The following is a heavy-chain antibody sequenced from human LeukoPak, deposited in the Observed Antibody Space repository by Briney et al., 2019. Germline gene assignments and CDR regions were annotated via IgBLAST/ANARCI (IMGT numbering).Heavy chain of an antibody. J-gene: IGHJ4*02. V-gene: IGHV3-21*01. CDR2: TSTSSTYI. Sequence: YWMSWVRQAPGKGLEWVSSTSTSSTYIYYADSVRGRFTISRDNAKNSLYLQMNSLRAEDTAVYYCARGSDTKAFDFDCWGQGTLVTVSS. CDR1: YW. D-gene: IGHD2-15*01. CDR3: ARGSDTKAFDFDC.